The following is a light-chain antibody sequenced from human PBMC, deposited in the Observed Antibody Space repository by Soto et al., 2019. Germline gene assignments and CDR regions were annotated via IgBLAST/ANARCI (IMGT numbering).Light chain of an antibody. J-gene: IGKJ5*01. V-gene: IGKV3-11*01. CDR1: QSISTS. CDR3: QQRGSWPLIT. Sequence: ETVLTQSPASLSLSPGERATLSCRASQSISTSLAWYQQRPGQAPRLLIHEAYPRATGIPARFSGSGSGTDYTLTISSLEPEDSAVYYCQQRGSWPLITFGQGTRLEIK. CDR2: EAY.